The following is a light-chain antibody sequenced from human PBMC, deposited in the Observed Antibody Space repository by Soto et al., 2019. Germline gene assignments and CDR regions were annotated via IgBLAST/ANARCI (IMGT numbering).Light chain of an antibody. CDR1: SSNIGAGYD. CDR2: GNS. J-gene: IGLJ1*01. CDR3: QSHDSSLSVLDV. V-gene: IGLV1-40*01. Sequence: QSVLTQPPSVSGAPGQSVTISCTGSSSNIGAGYDVHWYQQLPGTAPKLLIYGNSNRPSGVPDRFSGSKSGTSASLAITGLQAEDEADYYCQSHDSSLSVLDVFGTGTKVTVL.